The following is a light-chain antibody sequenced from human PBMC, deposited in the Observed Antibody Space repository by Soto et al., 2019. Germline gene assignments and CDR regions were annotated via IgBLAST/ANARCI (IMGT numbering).Light chain of an antibody. Sequence: DIVMTQSPDSLAVSLGERATINCKSSQSVLYSSDKNNYLAWYQQKPGQPPNLLFYWASTRESGVPDRFSGSGSGTDXXLXXXXLQAXDVAXXXXXQYYSSPLTFGGGTKVEIK. J-gene: IGKJ4*01. V-gene: IGKV4-1*01. CDR3: XQYYSSPLT. CDR2: WAS. CDR1: QSVLYSSDKNNY.